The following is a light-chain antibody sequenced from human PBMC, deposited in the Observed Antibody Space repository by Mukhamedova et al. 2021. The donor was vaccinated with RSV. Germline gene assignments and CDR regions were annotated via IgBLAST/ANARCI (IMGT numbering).Light chain of an antibody. CDR2: KAS. Sequence: WYQRRAHGKAPKLLIYKASSLESGVPSRFSGSGSGTEFTLTISSLQPDDFATYYCQQYNSYPYSFGQGTKLEIK. V-gene: IGKV1-5*03. J-gene: IGKJ2*03. CDR3: QQYNSYPYS.